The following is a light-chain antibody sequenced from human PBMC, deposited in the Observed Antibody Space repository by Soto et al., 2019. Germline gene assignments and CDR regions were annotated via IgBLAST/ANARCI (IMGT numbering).Light chain of an antibody. CDR2: ATS. CDR3: QQYGDWPLT. J-gene: IGKJ4*01. V-gene: IGKV3-15*01. Sequence: EIVVTQSPATLSVSPGERATLSCRASQSVGNNFAWYQQKPGQTPRLLIFATSTRATGVTARFSGCGSVTEFTLTISSLQSEDFAVYYCQQYGDWPLTFGGEAKVEIE. CDR1: QSVGNN.